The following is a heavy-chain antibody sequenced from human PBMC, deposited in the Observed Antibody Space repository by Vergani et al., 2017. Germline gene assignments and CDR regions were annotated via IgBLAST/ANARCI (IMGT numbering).Heavy chain of an antibody. CDR1: FDSIRNLY. J-gene: IGHJ5*02. V-gene: IGHV4-59*11. CDR3: PSDSHSGQRADR. Sequence: QVQLQASGPGLVTSAETLSLTCSVSFDSIRNLYCNWIRQPPGKGLEWRGSIHYSEKTNYNPSLRTRVTISVDTTKNQFSLTLTSVTEQDTAVCYCPSDSHSGQRADRWGQGILVTVTS. D-gene: IGHD6-19*01. CDR2: IHYSEKT.